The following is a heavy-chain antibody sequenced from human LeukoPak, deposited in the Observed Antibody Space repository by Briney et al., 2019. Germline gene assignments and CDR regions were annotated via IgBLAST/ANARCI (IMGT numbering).Heavy chain of an antibody. D-gene: IGHD5-24*01. CDR1: GGTFSSYA. CDR2: IIPILGTA. J-gene: IGHJ3*02. CDR3: ARDGPYRRDGYNFIAFDI. V-gene: IGHV1-69*11. Sequence: SVKVSCKASGGTFSSYAISWVRQAPGQGLEWMGRIIPILGTANYAQKFQGRVTITTDESTSTAYMELSSLRSEDTAVYYCARDGPYRRDGYNFIAFDIWGQGTMVTVSS.